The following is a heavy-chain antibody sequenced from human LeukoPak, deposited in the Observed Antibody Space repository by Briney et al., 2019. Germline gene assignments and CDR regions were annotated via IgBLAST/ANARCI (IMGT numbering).Heavy chain of an antibody. V-gene: IGHV3-48*01. Sequence: GGSLRLSCAASGFTFSSYSMNWVRQAPGKGLEWVSYISSSSSTIYYADSVKGRFTISRDDSKSIAYLQMNSLKTEDTAVYYCTRIYCSGGSCYTAWAFDIWGQGTMVTVSS. D-gene: IGHD2-15*01. CDR2: ISSSSSTI. CDR1: GFTFSSYS. CDR3: TRIYCSGGSCYTAWAFDI. J-gene: IGHJ3*02.